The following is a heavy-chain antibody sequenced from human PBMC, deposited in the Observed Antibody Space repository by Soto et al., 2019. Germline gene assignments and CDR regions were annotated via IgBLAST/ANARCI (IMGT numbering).Heavy chain of an antibody. J-gene: IGHJ4*01. CDR3: ARDSGYGSGSSVNHYLDC. CDR2: IDGSGGAT. Sequence: GGSLRLSCAASGFTFTNYAMSWVRQAPGKGLEWVSGIDGSGGATYYADSVKGRFTISSDNSKNTLSLQTNSLRVEDTAVYYCARDSGYGSGSSVNHYLDCWGRGTLVTVSS. D-gene: IGHD3-10*01. V-gene: IGHV3-23*01. CDR1: GFTFTNYA.